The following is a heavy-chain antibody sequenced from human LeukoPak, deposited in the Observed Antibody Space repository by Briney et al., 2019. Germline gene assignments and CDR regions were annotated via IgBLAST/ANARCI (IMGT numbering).Heavy chain of an antibody. CDR3: ARDLRVTIFGVGSSYYYYYMDV. V-gene: IGHV4-59*12. Sequence: SETLSLTCTVSGGSISSYYWSWIRQPPGKGLEWIGYIYYSGSTNYNPSLKSRVTMSVDTSKNQFSLKLSSVTAADTAVYYCARDLRVTIFGVGSSYYYYYMDVWGKGTTVTVSS. CDR2: IYYSGST. J-gene: IGHJ6*03. D-gene: IGHD3-3*01. CDR1: GGSISSYY.